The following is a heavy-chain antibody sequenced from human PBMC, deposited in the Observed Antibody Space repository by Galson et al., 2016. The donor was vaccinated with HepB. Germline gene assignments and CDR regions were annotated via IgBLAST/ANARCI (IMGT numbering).Heavy chain of an antibody. Sequence: SLRLSCAVSGFTFSSYALSWVRQAPGKGLEWVSAITGSGGGTYYADSVKGRFTVSRDNSKNTLFLQMNSLSAEDTAVYYCARDPGALYNHLGSGFNQYGMDVWGQGTTVTVSS. CDR3: ARDPGALYNHLGSGFNQYGMDV. D-gene: IGHD3-3*02. J-gene: IGHJ6*02. V-gene: IGHV3-23*01. CDR1: GFTFSSYA. CDR2: ITGSGGGT.